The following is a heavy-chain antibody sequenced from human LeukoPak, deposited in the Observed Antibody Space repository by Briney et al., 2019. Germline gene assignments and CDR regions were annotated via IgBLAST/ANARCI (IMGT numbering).Heavy chain of an antibody. D-gene: IGHD3-22*01. CDR3: ARDVELVYYDSTAYDY. Sequence: GGSLRLSCAASGFTFSAYWMHWVRQAPGKGLVWVSRIGSDGGSTTYADSVRGRSTISRDSARNTLYLQMNSLRAEDTAVYYCARDVELVYYDSTAYDYWGQGTLVTVSS. J-gene: IGHJ4*01. CDR2: IGSDGGST. CDR1: GFTFSAYW. V-gene: IGHV3-74*03.